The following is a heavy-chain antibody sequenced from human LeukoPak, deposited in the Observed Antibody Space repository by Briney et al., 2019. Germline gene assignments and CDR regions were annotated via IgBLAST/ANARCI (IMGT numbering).Heavy chain of an antibody. CDR2: IKKKTDRRTT. D-gene: IGHD6-6*01. J-gene: IGHJ1*01. CDR1: GFTFPNAW. CDR3: VTDGGQLAYFTY. Sequence: GGSLRLSCAASGFTFPNAWIYWVRQAPGKGLEWVGRIKKKTDRRTTDYAAPVEGRFTISRDDSRNTVYLQMDSLKTEGTAVYYCVTDGGQLAYFTYWGQGTLVTVSS. V-gene: IGHV3-15*01.